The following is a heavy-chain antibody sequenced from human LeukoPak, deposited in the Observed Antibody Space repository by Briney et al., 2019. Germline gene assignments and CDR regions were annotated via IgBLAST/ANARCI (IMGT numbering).Heavy chain of an antibody. V-gene: IGHV4-34*01. Sequence: SETLSLTCAVYGGSFSGYYWSWIRQPPGKGLEWIGEIDHSGRTNSNASLKSRVTLSVDMSKNQFSLRLSSVTAADTAVYYWARKSVVTAGRKPYDFWDQGTLVTVSP. CDR1: GGSFSGYY. J-gene: IGHJ4*02. CDR3: ARKSVVTAGRKPYDF. D-gene: IGHD2-2*01. CDR2: IDHSGRT.